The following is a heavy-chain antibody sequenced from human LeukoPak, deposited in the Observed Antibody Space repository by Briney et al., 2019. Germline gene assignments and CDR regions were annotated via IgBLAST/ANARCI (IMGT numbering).Heavy chain of an antibody. CDR1: GFSFTNYS. V-gene: IGHV3-30*04. CDR2: ISDDGSNK. Sequence: PGGSLRLSCAASGFSFTNYSVHWVRQAPGRGLEWVALISDDGSNKHYADSVKGRFTISRDNAKNTLYLQMSSLRSEDTAVYYCARTYGSSADAFDMWGQGTMVTVSS. CDR3: ARTYGSSADAFDM. D-gene: IGHD6-6*01. J-gene: IGHJ3*02.